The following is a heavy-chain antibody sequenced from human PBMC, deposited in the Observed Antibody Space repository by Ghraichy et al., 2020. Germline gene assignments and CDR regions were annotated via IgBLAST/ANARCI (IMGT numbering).Heavy chain of an antibody. J-gene: IGHJ4*02. CDR1: GGSFSGYY. D-gene: IGHD5-24*01. Sequence: SETLSLTCAVYGGSFSGYYWSWIRQPPGKGLEWIGEINHSGSTNYNPSLKSRVTISVDTSKNQFSLKLSSVTAADTAVYYCARGGGGGEMATMGDYWGQGTLVTVSS. CDR2: INHSGST. V-gene: IGHV4-34*01. CDR3: ARGGGGGEMATMGDY.